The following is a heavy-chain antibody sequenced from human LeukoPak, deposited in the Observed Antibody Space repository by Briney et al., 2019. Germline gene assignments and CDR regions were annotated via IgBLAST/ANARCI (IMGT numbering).Heavy chain of an antibody. CDR2: INPNSGGT. D-gene: IGHD2-2*01. V-gene: IGHV1-2*02. Sequence: ASVKVSCKASGYTFTGYYMHWVRQAPGQGLEWMGWINPNSGGTNYAQKFQGRVTITADESTSTAYMELSSLRSEDTAVYYCARAYCSSTSCYAHNLIFDCWGQGTLVTVSS. CDR1: GYTFTGYY. J-gene: IGHJ4*02. CDR3: ARAYCSSTSCYAHNLIFDC.